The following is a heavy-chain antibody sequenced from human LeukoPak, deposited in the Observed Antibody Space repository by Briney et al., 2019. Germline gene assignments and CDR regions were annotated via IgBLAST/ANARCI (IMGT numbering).Heavy chain of an antibody. CDR2: IYWNDDK. Sequence: ESGPTLVKPTQTLTLTCTFSGFSLSTSGVGVGWIRQPPGKALEWLALIYWNDDKRYSPSLKSRLTITKDTSKNQVVLTMTNMDPVDTATYYCAHRRAQSDGDYGGFLDYWGQGTLVTVSS. J-gene: IGHJ4*02. D-gene: IGHD4-17*01. V-gene: IGHV2-5*01. CDR1: GFSLSTSGVG. CDR3: AHRRAQSDGDYGGFLDY.